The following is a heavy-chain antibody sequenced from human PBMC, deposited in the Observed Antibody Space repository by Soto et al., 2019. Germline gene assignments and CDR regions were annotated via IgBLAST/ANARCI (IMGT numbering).Heavy chain of an antibody. CDR3: ARDSYYYDSSGLDY. CDR1: GFTFSSYW. J-gene: IGHJ4*02. D-gene: IGHD3-22*01. CDR2: IKQDGSEK. Sequence: PGGSLRLSCAASGFTFSSYWMSWVRQAPGKGLEWVANIKQDGSEKYYVDSVKGRFTISRDNAKNSLYLQMNSLRAEDTAVYYCARDSYYYDSSGLDYWGQGTLVTVSS. V-gene: IGHV3-7*01.